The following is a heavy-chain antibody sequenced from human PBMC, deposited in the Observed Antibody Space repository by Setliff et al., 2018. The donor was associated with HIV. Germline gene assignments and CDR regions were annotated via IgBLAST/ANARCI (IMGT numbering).Heavy chain of an antibody. CDR2: IYPDDSDT. J-gene: IGHJ5*01. D-gene: IGHD1-26*01. CDR3: ATLVGTNGVVWFDP. CDR1: GFTFTDYW. V-gene: IGHV5-51*01. Sequence: GESLKISYKGSGFTFTDYWIGWVRQMPEKGLEWMGIIYPDDSDTRYSPSFQGQVTLSADKSINTTYLQWSSLKASDTAMYYCATLVGTNGVVWFDPWGQGTLVTVSS.